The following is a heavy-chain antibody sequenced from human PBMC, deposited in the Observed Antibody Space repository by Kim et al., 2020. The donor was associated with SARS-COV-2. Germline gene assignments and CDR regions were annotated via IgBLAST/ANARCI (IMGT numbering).Heavy chain of an antibody. Sequence: SETLSLTCTVSGGSISSSSYYWGWIRQPPGKGLEWIGSIYYSGSTYYNPSLKSRVTISVDTSKNQFSLKLSSVTAADTAVYYCARERRYDYVWGSYPEETAFEIWGQWTMVTVSS. CDR3: ARERRYDYVWGSYPEETAFEI. D-gene: IGHD3-16*02. J-gene: IGHJ3*02. V-gene: IGHV4-39*07. CDR1: GGSISSSSYY. CDR2: IYYSGST.